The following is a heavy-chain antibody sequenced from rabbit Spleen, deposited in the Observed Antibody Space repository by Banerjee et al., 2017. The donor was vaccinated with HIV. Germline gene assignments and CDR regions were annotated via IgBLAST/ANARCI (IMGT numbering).Heavy chain of an antibody. Sequence: HLKESGGGLVQPGGSLTLTCKASGFTLSSYYMNWVRQAPGKGLEWFGYIDPVFGITYYANWVNSRFSTSRENAQNTVFLQMTSLTAADTATYFGARDGAVGGYFALWGPGTLVTVS. CDR3: ARDGAVGGYFAL. V-gene: IGHV1S7*01. D-gene: IGHD1-1*01. CDR1: GFTLSSYY. J-gene: IGHJ4*01. CDR2: IDPVFGIT.